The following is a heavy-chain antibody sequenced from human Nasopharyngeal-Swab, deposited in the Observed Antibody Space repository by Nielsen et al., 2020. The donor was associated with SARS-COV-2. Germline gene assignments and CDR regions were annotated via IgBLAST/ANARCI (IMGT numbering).Heavy chain of an antibody. Sequence: GGSLRLSCAASGFIFSDRYMSWIRQAPGKGLEWISYISSTSSHTEYANSVEGRFTISRDNAQNSLYLQMSSLNAGDTAVYYCARGGSFDVPLDSWGQGTLVTASS. CDR3: ARGGSFDVPLDS. CDR1: GFIFSDRY. V-gene: IGHV3-11*06. CDR2: ISSTSSHT. J-gene: IGHJ5*01. D-gene: IGHD3-10*02.